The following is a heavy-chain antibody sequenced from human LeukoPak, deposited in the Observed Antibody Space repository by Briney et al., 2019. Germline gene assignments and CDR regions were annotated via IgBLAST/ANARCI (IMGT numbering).Heavy chain of an antibody. D-gene: IGHD6-13*01. CDR1: GYTFTIYY. CDR2: INPSGGST. V-gene: IGHV1-46*01. J-gene: IGHJ4*02. CDR3: AREGPRSSFDY. Sequence: ASVKVSCKASGYTFTIYYIHWVRQAPGQGLEWMGLINPSGGSTNYAQKFQGRVTMTRDTSISTAYMELSRLRSDDTAVYYCAREGPRSSFDYWGQGTLVTVSS.